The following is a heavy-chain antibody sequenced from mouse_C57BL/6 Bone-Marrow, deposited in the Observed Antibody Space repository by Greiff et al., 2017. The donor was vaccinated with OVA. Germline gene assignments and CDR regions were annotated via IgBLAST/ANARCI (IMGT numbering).Heavy chain of an antibody. Sequence: QVQLQQSGPGLVQPSQSLSITCTVSGFSLTSYGVHWVRQSPGKGLEWLGVIWSGGRTDYNAAFISRLSISKDNSKSQVFFKMNSLQADDKAIYYCARNGRGAMDYWGQGTSVTVSS. CDR2: IWSGGRT. CDR1: GFSLTSYG. J-gene: IGHJ4*01. V-gene: IGHV2-2*01. CDR3: ARNGRGAMDY.